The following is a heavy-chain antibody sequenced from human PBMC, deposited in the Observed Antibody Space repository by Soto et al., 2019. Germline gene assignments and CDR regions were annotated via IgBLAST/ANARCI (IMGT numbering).Heavy chain of an antibody. J-gene: IGHJ4*02. D-gene: IGHD3-16*01. CDR2: ISYSGST. CDR3: ASYRTGGKGCDY. V-gene: IGHV4-61*01. Sequence: QVQLQESGPGLVKPSQTLSLTCTFSGGSVSSGSYFWSWIPQPPGKGLEFIGYISYSGSTNYNSSLTSRVTITKDTSENQFSPKLSSGTAADTAVYDCASYRTGGKGCDYWGQGTLVTVSS. CDR1: GGSVSSGSYF.